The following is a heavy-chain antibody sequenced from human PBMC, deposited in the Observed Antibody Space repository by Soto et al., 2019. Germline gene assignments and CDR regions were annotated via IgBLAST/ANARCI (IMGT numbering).Heavy chain of an antibody. J-gene: IGHJ6*02. Sequence: GGSLRLSCAASGFTFSSSWMHWVRQVPGKGLVWVSRMNGDGSSTSHADSAEGRFTISRDNARNMLYLQMNSLTVEDTAIYYCAKVGQGRNGMDVWGQGTTVTVSS. CDR3: AKVGQGRNGMDV. CDR2: MNGDGSST. CDR1: GFTFSSSW. V-gene: IGHV3-74*01. D-gene: IGHD3-16*01.